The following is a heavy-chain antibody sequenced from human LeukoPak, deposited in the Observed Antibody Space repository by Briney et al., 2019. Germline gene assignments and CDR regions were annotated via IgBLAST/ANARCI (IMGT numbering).Heavy chain of an antibody. D-gene: IGHD2/OR15-2a*01. CDR2: ISSSSSYI. J-gene: IGHJ6*02. CDR1: GFTFISYT. Sequence: PGGSLRLSCAASGFTFISYTMNWVRQAPGKGLEWVSSISSSSSYIYYADSMKGRFTISRDNAKNSLYLQMNSLRAEDTAVYYCARILYYYYGMDVWGQGTTVTVSS. CDR3: ARILYYYYGMDV. V-gene: IGHV3-21*04.